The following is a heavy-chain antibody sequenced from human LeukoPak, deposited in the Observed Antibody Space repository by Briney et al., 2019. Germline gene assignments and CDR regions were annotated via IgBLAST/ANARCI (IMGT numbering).Heavy chain of an antibody. J-gene: IGHJ6*04. CDR1: GDTLSGYW. V-gene: IGHV3-21*01. Sequence: GGSLRLSCVVSGDTLSGYWMTWVRQAPGKGLEWVSSISSRGSYIYYADSVKGRFTISRDNAKNSLYLQMNSLRAEDTAVYYCARYGSGTGHGMDVWGKGTAVTVSS. CDR3: ARYGSGTGHGMDV. D-gene: IGHD3-10*01. CDR2: ISSRGSYI.